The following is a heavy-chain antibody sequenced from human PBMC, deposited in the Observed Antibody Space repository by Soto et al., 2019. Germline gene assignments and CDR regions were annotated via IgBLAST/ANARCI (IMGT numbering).Heavy chain of an antibody. Sequence: ASVKVSCKASGYTFTSYEINWVRQATGQGLEWMGWMNPNSGNTGYAQKFQGRVTMTRNTSISTAYMELSSLRSEDTAVYYCARGGYSSGRDAFDIWGQGTMVTVSS. D-gene: IGHD6-19*01. CDR2: MNPNSGNT. CDR3: ARGGYSSGRDAFDI. J-gene: IGHJ3*02. CDR1: GYTFTSYE. V-gene: IGHV1-8*01.